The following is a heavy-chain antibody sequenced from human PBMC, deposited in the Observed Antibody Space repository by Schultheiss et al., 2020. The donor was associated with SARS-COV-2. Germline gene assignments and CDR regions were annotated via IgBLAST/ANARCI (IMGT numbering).Heavy chain of an antibody. CDR1: GFTFSSYA. J-gene: IGHJ5*02. Sequence: GGSLRLSCAASGFTFSSYAMHWVRQAPGKGLEWVSYISSSSSYIYYADSVKGRFTISRDNAKNSLYLQMNSLRAEDTAVYHCAKTVAALNWFDPWGQGTLVTVAS. CDR2: ISSSSSYI. V-gene: IGHV3-21*05. D-gene: IGHD6-19*01. CDR3: AKTVAALNWFDP.